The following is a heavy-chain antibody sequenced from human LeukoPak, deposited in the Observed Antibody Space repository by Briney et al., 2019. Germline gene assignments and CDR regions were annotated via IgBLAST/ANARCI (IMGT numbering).Heavy chain of an antibody. D-gene: IGHD3-10*01. Sequence: ASVKVSCKASGYTFTSYYMHWVRQAPGQGLEWMGIINPSGGSTSYAQKFQGRVTMTRDMSTSTVYMELRSLRSDDTAVYYCARDSEYYYGSGHYYYYYMDVWGKGTTVTVSS. J-gene: IGHJ6*03. CDR1: GYTFTSYY. V-gene: IGHV1-46*01. CDR3: ARDSEYYYGSGHYYYYYMDV. CDR2: INPSGGST.